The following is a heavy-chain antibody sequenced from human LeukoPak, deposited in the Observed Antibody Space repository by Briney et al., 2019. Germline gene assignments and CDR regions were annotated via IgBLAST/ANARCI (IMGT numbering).Heavy chain of an antibody. D-gene: IGHD6-13*01. J-gene: IGHJ5*02. CDR3: ARGRGYSSSSSTGWFDP. CDR2: ISAYNGNT. V-gene: IGHV1-18*01. Sequence: ASVKVSCKASGYTFTSYGISWVRQAPGQGLEWMGCISAYNGNTNYAQKLQGRVTMTTDTSTSTAYMELRSLRSDDTAVYYCARGRGYSSSSSTGWFDPWGQETLVTVSS. CDR1: GYTFTSYG.